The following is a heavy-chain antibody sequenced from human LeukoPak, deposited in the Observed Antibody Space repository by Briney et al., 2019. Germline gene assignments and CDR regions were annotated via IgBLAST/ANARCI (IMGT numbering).Heavy chain of an antibody. V-gene: IGHV3-48*01. Sequence: HPGGSLRLSCAASGFTFSSYSMNWVRQAPGKGLEWVSYISSSSSTIYYADSVKGRFTISRDNAKNSLYLQMNSLRAEDTAVYYCARGLIDEAFDIWGQGTMVTVSS. CDR3: ARGLIDEAFDI. D-gene: IGHD2/OR15-2a*01. CDR2: ISSSSSTI. J-gene: IGHJ3*02. CDR1: GFTFSSYS.